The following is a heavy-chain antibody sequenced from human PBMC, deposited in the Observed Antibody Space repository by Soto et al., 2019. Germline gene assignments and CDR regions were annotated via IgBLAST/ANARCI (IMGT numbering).Heavy chain of an antibody. V-gene: IGHV4-34*01. Sequence: PSETLSLTCAVYGGSFSGYYWSWIRQPPGKGLEWIGEINHSGSTNYNPSLKSRVTISVDTSKNQFSLKLSPVTAADTAVYYCASTYYYDSSGYYDSHPVDYWGQGTLVTVSS. CDR2: INHSGST. CDR1: GGSFSGYY. CDR3: ASTYYYDSSGYYDSHPVDY. J-gene: IGHJ4*02. D-gene: IGHD3-22*01.